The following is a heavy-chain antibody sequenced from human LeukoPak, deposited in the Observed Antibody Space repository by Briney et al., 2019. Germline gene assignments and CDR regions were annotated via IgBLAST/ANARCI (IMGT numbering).Heavy chain of an antibody. J-gene: IGHJ4*02. CDR2: VYNDGSTT. CDR1: GFTFSSHW. Sequence: PGGSLRLSCAASGFTFSSHWMHWVRQAPGEGLVWVSRVYNDGSTTNYADSVKGRFTISRDSAKNTLYLQMNSLRAEDMAVYYCARESGSSRFFDYWGQGTLVTVSS. CDR3: ARESGSSRFFDY. V-gene: IGHV3-74*01. D-gene: IGHD6-6*01.